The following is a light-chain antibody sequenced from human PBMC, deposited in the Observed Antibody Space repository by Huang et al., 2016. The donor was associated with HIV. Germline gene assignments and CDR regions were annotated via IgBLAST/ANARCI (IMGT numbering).Light chain of an antibody. J-gene: IGKJ4*01. V-gene: IGKV3-15*01. CDR2: DVS. Sequence: DIVMTQSPATLSVSSGERVTLSCRASQRVSNNLAWYQQRPGQAPRLLIYDVSTRATGIPARFSGSGSGTEFTLTISSLQSEDFAIYYCQQYNYWPPLTFGGGTKVEIK. CDR1: QRVSNN. CDR3: QQYNYWPPLT.